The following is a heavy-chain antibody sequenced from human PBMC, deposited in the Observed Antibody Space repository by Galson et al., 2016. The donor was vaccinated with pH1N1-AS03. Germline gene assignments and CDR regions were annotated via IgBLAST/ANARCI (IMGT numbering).Heavy chain of an antibody. V-gene: IGHV3-7*01. CDR2: VKQDGSEK. J-gene: IGHJ4*02. CDR3: ATSGSYRFDY. D-gene: IGHD1-26*01. Sequence: SLRLSCAASGFTLTTYWMNWVRQVPGKGLEWIANVKQDGSEKHYVGSVRGRFTISRDNAKNSLYLQMNTLRVDDTARYYCATSGSYRFDYWGQGALVTVSS. CDR1: GFTLTTYW.